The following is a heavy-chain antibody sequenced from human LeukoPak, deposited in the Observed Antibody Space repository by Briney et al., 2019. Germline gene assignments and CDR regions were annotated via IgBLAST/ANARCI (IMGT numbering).Heavy chain of an antibody. J-gene: IGHJ3*02. Sequence: GGSLRLSCEASGFTFMTCWMNWVRQAPGKGLEWVANINKDGSEIYYVDSVRGRFTISRDNAKSSLSLPSVYLQMNSLRVEDTAVYYCVRGFDGYYGFDIWGQGTMVTVSS. D-gene: IGHD5-24*01. CDR3: VRGFDGYYGFDI. CDR1: GFTFMTCW. V-gene: IGHV3-7*05. CDR2: INKDGSEI.